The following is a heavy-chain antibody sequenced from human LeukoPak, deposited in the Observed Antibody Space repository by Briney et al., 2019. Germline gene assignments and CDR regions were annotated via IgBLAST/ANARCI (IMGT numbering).Heavy chain of an antibody. Sequence: GGSLRLSCAGSGFTFSNHQMNWVRRAPGKGLEWVAKIKQDGAEKHYVDSVKGRFTISRDNAKNSLYLQMNSLRVEDTAMYYCARGNYDSGSWVLDYWGQGTLVTVSS. CDR2: IKQDGAEK. V-gene: IGHV3-7*05. CDR3: ARGNYDSGSWVLDY. D-gene: IGHD3-10*01. J-gene: IGHJ4*02. CDR1: GFTFSNHQ.